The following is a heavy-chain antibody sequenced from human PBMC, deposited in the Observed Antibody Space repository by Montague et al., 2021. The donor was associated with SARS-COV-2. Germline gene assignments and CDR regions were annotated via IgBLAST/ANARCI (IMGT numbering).Heavy chain of an antibody. CDR2: ISDSGST. CDR3: ARGCLSYFGAGSHCYGMDV. D-gene: IGHD3-10*01. V-gene: IGHV4-59*01. CDR1: GTSITSYY. Sequence: SETLSPTRSVSGTSITSYYWNWIRQPPGKGLEWIGYISDSGSTNYSPSLKSRVTMSVDTSKNQMSLKLTSVTAADTAVYYCARGCLSYFGAGSHCYGMDVWGQGTTVTVSS. J-gene: IGHJ6*02.